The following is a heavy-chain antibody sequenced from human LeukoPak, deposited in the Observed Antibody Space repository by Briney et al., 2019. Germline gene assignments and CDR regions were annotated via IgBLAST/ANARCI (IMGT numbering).Heavy chain of an antibody. CDR2: IIPIFGTA. CDR1: GGTFSSYA. V-gene: IGHV1-69*13. D-gene: IGHD3-22*01. Sequence: SVKVSXKASGGTFSSYAISWVRQAPGQGLEWMGGIIPIFGTANYAQKFQGRVTITADESTSIAYMELSSLRSEDTAVYYCARVGADYYDSSGYAYFDYWGQRTLVTVSS. CDR3: ARVGADYYDSSGYAYFDY. J-gene: IGHJ4*02.